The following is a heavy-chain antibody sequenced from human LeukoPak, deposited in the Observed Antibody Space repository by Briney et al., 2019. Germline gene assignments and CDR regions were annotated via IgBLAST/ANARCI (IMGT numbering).Heavy chain of an antibody. V-gene: IGHV3-33*01. Sequence: GGSLRLSCAASGFTFSSYGMHWVRQAPGKGLEWVAVIWYDGSNKYYADSVKGRFTISRDNSKNTLYLQMNSLRAEDTAVYYYAIELREATDPHNWVYPWGHGTLVHVS. J-gene: IGHJ5*02. CDR3: AIELREATDPHNWVYP. CDR2: IWYDGSNK. D-gene: IGHD3-16*01. CDR1: GFTFSSYG.